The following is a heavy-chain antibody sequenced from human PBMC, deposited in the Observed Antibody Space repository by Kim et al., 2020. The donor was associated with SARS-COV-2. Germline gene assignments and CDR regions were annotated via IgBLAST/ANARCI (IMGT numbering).Heavy chain of an antibody. Sequence: GGSLRLSCAASGFPFSTRWMHWVRQAPGKGPVWVSRIKGDGTSTTYADSVKGRFTISRDNAENTLFLEMNSLRADDTAVYYCAATANTDNYYGMDDWG. D-gene: IGHD1-7*01. J-gene: IGHJ6*02. CDR3: AATANTDNYYGMDD. V-gene: IGHV3-74*03. CDR1: GFPFSTRW. CDR2: IKGDGTST.